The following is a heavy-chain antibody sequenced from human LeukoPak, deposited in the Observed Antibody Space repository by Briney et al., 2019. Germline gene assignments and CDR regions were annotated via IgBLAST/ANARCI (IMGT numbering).Heavy chain of an antibody. CDR3: ARESYSSSWSFDY. CDR2: IYSGGST. Sequence: GGSLGLSCAASGFTVSSNYMSWVRQAPGKGLEWVSVIYSGGSTYYADSVKGRFTISRDNSKNTLYLQMNSLRAEDTAVYYCARESYSSSWSFDYWGQGTLVTVSS. J-gene: IGHJ4*02. V-gene: IGHV3-53*01. CDR1: GFTVSSNY. D-gene: IGHD6-13*01.